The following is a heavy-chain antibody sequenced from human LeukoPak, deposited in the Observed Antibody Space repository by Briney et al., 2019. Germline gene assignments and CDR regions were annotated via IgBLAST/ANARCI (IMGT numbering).Heavy chain of an antibody. CDR3: ARDLYDILTGSYGMDV. D-gene: IGHD3-9*01. V-gene: IGHV1-8*01. CDR2: MNPNSGNT. J-gene: IGHJ6*02. Sequence: ASVNVSCTASGYTFTSYDINWVRQATGQGLEWMGWMNPNSGNTGYAQKFQGRVTMTRNTSISTAYMELSSLRSEDTAVYYCARDLYDILTGSYGMDVWGQGTTVTVSS. CDR1: GYTFTSYD.